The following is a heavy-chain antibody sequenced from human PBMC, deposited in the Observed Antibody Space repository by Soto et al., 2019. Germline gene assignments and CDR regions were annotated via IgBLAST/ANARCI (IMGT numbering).Heavy chain of an antibody. CDR3: ARSLPGTYGAFDL. CDR1: EFTFRSYW. V-gene: IGHV3-74*01. CDR2: ISGDGSST. D-gene: IGHD1-7*01. Sequence: GGSLRLSCAASEFTFRSYWMHWVRQSPGKGLVWVSRISGDGSSTTYADSVRGRFTISRDNAKNTVCLQMDSLRAEDTAVYYCARSLPGTYGAFDLWGQGTMVTVSS. J-gene: IGHJ3*01.